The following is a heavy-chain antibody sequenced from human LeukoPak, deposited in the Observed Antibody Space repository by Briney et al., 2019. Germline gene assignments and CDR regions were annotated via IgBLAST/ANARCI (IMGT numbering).Heavy chain of an antibody. CDR3: ARGGAARPDF. Sequence: GGSLRLSCTVSGIRFNDYWTSWVRQTPGKGLEWVAKIKADGGEKDHVASVKGRFTISRDNAKNSLYLQMDSLRVEDTAVYYCARGGAARPDFWGQGTLVTVSS. CDR1: GIRFNDYW. J-gene: IGHJ4*02. D-gene: IGHD6-6*01. CDR2: IKADGGEK. V-gene: IGHV3-7*01.